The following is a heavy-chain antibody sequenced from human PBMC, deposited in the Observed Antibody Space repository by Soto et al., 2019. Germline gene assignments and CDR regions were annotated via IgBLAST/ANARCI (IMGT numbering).Heavy chain of an antibody. CDR3: ARDRRPPVPASSSRYGMDV. D-gene: IGHD2-2*01. J-gene: IGHJ6*02. CDR1: GYTFTSYV. Sequence: ASVKVSCKDSGYTFTSYVLSWVRQAPGQGLEWIGWISAYNGNTNYPQKLQGRVTMTTSTSTGKAYMELRXLGSDDTAVYYCARDRRPPVPASSSRYGMDVWGLG. CDR2: ISAYNGNT. V-gene: IGHV1-18*04.